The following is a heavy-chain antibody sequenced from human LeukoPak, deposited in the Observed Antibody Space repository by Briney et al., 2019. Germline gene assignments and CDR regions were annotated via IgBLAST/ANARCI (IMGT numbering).Heavy chain of an antibody. CDR2: ITYSGST. CDR1: GGSFSGYY. Sequence: SETLSLTCAVYGGSFSGYYWSWIRQPPGKGLEWIGEITYSGSTNYNPSLKSRVTISVDTSKNQFSLKLTSVTAADTAVYYCARIAVTAWSWGQGTLVTVSS. J-gene: IGHJ4*02. D-gene: IGHD2-21*02. CDR3: ARIAVTAWS. V-gene: IGHV4-34*01.